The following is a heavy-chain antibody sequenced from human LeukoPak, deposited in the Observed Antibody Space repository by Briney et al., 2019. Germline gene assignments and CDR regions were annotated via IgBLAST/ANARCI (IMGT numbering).Heavy chain of an antibody. CDR2: ISGSGGST. D-gene: IGHD6-13*01. V-gene: IGHV3-23*01. CDR3: AKARYSSSWAFDY. J-gene: IGHJ4*02. Sequence: GGSLRLTCAASGFTFSSYAMSWVRQAPGKGLEWVSAISGSGGSTYYADSVKGRFTISRDNSKNTLYLQMNSLRAEDTAVYYCAKARYSSSWAFDYWGQGTLVTVSS. CDR1: GFTFSSYA.